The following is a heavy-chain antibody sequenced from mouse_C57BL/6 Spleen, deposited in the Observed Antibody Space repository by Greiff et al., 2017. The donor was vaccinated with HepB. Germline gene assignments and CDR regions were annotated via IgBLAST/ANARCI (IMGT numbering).Heavy chain of an antibody. V-gene: IGHV1-62-2*01. CDR3: ARHEAEDYGSSPYYFDY. Sequence: VKLMESGAELVKPGASVKLSCKASGYTFTEYTIHWVKQRSGQGLEWIGWFYPGSGSIKYNEKFKGKATLTADKSSSTVYMELSRLTSEDSAVYFCARHEAEDYGSSPYYFDYWGQGTTLTVSS. CDR2: FYPGSGSI. J-gene: IGHJ2*01. CDR1: GYTFTEYT. D-gene: IGHD1-1*01.